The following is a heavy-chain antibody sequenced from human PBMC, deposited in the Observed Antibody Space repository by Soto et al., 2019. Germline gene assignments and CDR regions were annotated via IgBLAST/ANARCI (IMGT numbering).Heavy chain of an antibody. V-gene: IGHV4-30-2*01. J-gene: IGHJ4*02. CDR1: GGSISRGGYS. Sequence: QLQLQESGSGLVKPSQTLSLTCAVSGGSISRGGYSWSWIRQPPGKGLEWIGYIYHSGSTYYNPFRKSRVTISVDSYKNQFSLKLSSVTAADTAVYYCARVRDYCGQGTLLTVSS. CDR3: ARVRDY. CDR2: IYHSGST.